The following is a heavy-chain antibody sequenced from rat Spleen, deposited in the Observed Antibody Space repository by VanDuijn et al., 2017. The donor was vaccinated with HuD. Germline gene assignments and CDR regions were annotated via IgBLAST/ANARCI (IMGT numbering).Heavy chain of an antibody. Sequence: QAQLKESGPGLVKPSLTLSLTCTVSGFSLSSYGVIGVPQPPGKGLEWMGVIWGNGNTNYKSTLKSRLSISRDTSKSQVFLKMNNLQTEDTAMYFCARGRTYYGFAYWGQGTLVTVSS. CDR3: ARGRTYYGFAY. CDR1: GFSLSSYG. D-gene: IGHD1-9*01. CDR2: IWGNGNT. V-gene: IGHV2S61*01. J-gene: IGHJ3*01.